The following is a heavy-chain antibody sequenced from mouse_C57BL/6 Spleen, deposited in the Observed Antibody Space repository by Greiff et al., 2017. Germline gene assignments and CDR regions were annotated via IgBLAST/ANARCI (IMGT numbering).Heavy chain of an antibody. CDR1: GYTFTSYW. J-gene: IGHJ1*03. CDR2: IDPSDSYT. V-gene: IGHV1-59*01. CDR3: ARGRYGNWYFDV. Sequence: QVQLQQPGAELVRPGTSVKLSCKASGYTFTSYWMHWVKQRPGQGLEWIGVIDPSDSYTNYNQKFKGKATLTVDTSSSTAYMQLSSLTSEDSAVYYCARGRYGNWYFDVWGTGTTVTVSS. D-gene: IGHD2-1*01.